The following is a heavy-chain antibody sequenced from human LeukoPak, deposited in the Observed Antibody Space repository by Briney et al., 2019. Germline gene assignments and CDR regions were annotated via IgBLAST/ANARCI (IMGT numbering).Heavy chain of an antibody. J-gene: IGHJ3*02. Sequence: PGGSLRLSCAASGFTFSSYGMHWVRQAPGKGLEWVAVIWYDGSNKYYADSVKGRFTISRDNSKNTLYLQMNSLRAEDTAVYYCARVGGSYSGDAFDIWGQGTMVTVSS. V-gene: IGHV3-33*01. D-gene: IGHD1-26*01. CDR3: ARVGGSYSGDAFDI. CDR1: GFTFSSYG. CDR2: IWYDGSNK.